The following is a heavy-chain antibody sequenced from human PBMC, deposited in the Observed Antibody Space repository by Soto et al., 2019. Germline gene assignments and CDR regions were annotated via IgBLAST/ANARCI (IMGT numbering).Heavy chain of an antibody. J-gene: IGHJ6*02. CDR3: ARAHTYYDFWSGKYYYYGMDV. CDR1: GFTFSSYG. V-gene: IGHV3-33*01. D-gene: IGHD3-3*01. CDR2: IWYDGSNK. Sequence: QVQLVESGGGVVQPGRSLRLSCAASGFTFSSYGMHWVRQAPGKGLEWVAVIWYDGSNKYYADSVKGRFTISRDNSKNTLYLQMNSLRAEDTAVYYCARAHTYYDFWSGKYYYYGMDVWGQGTTVTVSS.